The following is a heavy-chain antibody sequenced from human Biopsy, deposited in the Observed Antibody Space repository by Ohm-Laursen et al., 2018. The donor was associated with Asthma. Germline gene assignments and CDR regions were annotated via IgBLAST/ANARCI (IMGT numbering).Heavy chain of an antibody. Sequence: TLSLTCAVYAGSFSSNYWSWIRQTPGKGLEWPGETHNSGKTNNKPSLSSRPTLSEDTSKNRFFLSRTSVTAADTAVYYCARGSSSRLSQWELLVSGGKRAHSYYGMDVWGQGTTVTVSS. D-gene: IGHD1-26*01. CDR1: AGSFSSNY. V-gene: IGHV4-34*04. J-gene: IGHJ6*02. CDR2: THNSGKT. CDR3: ARGSSSRLSQWELLVSGGKRAHSYYGMDV.